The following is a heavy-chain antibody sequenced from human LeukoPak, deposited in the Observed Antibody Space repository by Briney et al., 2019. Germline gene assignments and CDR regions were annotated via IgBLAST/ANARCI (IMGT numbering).Heavy chain of an antibody. V-gene: IGHV3-30*02. J-gene: IGHJ4*02. CDR2: IQFHGGDI. Sequence: GESLRLSCAASGFTFTNSGMHWVRQAPGRGLEWVAFIQFHGGDIFYADSVEGRFTISRDNSKNTLYLQMNSLRAEDTAVYYCAKSPSDDILTGFFDYWGQGTLVTVSS. D-gene: IGHD3-9*01. CDR1: GFTFTNSG. CDR3: AKSPSDDILTGFFDY.